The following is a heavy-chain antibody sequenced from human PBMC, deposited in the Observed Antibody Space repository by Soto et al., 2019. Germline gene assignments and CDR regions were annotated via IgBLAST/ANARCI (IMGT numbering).Heavy chain of an antibody. Sequence: ASVKVSCKASGYTFTSYGISWVRQAPGQGLEWMGWISAYNGNTNYAQKHQGRVTMTTDTSTSTAYMEMRSLRSEDTAVYYCARVRFDIRYYYGMDVWGQGTTVTVSS. D-gene: IGHD5-12*01. J-gene: IGHJ6*02. V-gene: IGHV1-18*01. CDR2: ISAYNGNT. CDR1: GYTFTSYG. CDR3: ARVRFDIRYYYGMDV.